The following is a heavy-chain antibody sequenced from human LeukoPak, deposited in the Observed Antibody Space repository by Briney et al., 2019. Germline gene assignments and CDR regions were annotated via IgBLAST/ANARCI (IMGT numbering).Heavy chain of an antibody. J-gene: IGHJ6*04. CDR2: INHSGST. D-gene: IGHD4-11*01. Sequence: SEALSLTCAVYGGSFSGYYWSWIRQPPGGGLEWIGEINHSGSTNYNPSLKSRVTISVDTSKNQFSLKLSSVTAADTAVYYCARLGGAGATVTTSYYYGMDVWGKGTTVTVSS. CDR1: GGSFSGYY. CDR3: ARLGGAGATVTTSYYYGMDV. V-gene: IGHV4-34*01.